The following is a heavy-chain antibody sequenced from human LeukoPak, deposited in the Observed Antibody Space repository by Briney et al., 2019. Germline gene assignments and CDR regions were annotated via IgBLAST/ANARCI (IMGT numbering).Heavy chain of an antibody. V-gene: IGHV3-21*01. CDR1: GFTFSTYA. D-gene: IGHD6-13*01. CDR2: ISSDSAYI. CDR3: ARSTRISWSSFDF. Sequence: GGSLRLSCAGSGFTFSTYAMDWVRQAPGKGPEWVSSISSDSAYIYYADSVKGRFTVSRDNARNSLYLHMNSLKAEDTAVYYCARSTRISWSSFDFWGQGTLVTVSS. J-gene: IGHJ4*02.